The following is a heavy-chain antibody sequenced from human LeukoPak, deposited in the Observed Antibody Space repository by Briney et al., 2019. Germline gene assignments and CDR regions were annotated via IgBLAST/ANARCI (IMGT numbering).Heavy chain of an antibody. CDR2: ISNNGGYT. J-gene: IGHJ4*02. CDR3: AKETPPGIVGAR. Sequence: GGSLRLSCAASGFTFSSSAMSWVRQAPGKGLEWVSAISNNGGYTYYADSVQGRFTISRDNSKSTLCLQMNSLRAEDTAVYYCAKETPPGIVGARWGQGTLVTVSS. V-gene: IGHV3-23*01. D-gene: IGHD1-26*01. CDR1: GFTFSSSA.